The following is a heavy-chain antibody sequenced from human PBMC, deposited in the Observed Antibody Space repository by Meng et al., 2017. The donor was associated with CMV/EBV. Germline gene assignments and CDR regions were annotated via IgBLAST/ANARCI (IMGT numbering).Heavy chain of an antibody. CDR3: ARVTKMKMSFYY. CDR1: GYTFTHHG. D-gene: IGHD2-8*01. CDR2: IIGYNDNT. Sequence: QVQLVQSGAEVRTPGASVKASGKASGYTFTHHGISRVRQAPGQGLEWMGWIIGYNDNTKYARHLQGRVTMTTDTYKNKVYMELRSLRSDDTAIYYCARVTKMKMSFYYWGPGTLVTVSS. V-gene: IGHV1-18*01. J-gene: IGHJ4*02.